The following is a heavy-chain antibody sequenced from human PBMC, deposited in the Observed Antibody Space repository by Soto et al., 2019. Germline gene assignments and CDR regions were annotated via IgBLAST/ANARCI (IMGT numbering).Heavy chain of an antibody. CDR2: INYSGST. V-gene: IGHV4-59*01. J-gene: IGHJ6*03. Sequence: SETLSLTCSVSGGSISSYYWSWIRQPPGKGLEWIGYINYSGSTNNSPSLKSRVTISVDMSKNQFSLKLSLKLSSVTAADTAVYYCARTRVSYYYYMDVWGKGTTVTVSS. CDR1: GGSISSYY. CDR3: ARTRVSYYYYMDV.